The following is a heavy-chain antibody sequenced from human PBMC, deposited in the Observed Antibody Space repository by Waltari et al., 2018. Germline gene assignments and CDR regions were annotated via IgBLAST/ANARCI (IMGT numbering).Heavy chain of an antibody. D-gene: IGHD2-2*01. CDR1: GYTFTGYY. V-gene: IGHV1-2*02. J-gene: IGHJ4*02. CDR3: ATYPRMIPSAAPPFDY. Sequence: QVQLVQSGAEVKKPGASVKVSCQASGYTFTGYYMHWVRQAPGQGLEWMGWINPNSGATNYAQNLQGRVTMTRDTSINTAYMELNRLGSDDSAVYYCATYPRMIPSAAPPFDYWGQGTLVTVSS. CDR2: INPNSGAT.